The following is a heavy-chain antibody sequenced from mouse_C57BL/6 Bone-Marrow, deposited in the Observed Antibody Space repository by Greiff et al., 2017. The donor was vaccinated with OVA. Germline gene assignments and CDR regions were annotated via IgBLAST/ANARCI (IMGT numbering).Heavy chain of an antibody. CDR2: IYPGDGDT. J-gene: IGHJ2*01. CDR3: ARRERDYLDY. Sequence: VQLQQSGPELVKPGASVKISCKASGYAFSSSWMNWVKQRPGKGLEWIGRIYPGDGDTNYNGKFKGKATLTADKSSSTAYMQLSSLTSEDSAVYFCARRERDYLDYWGQGTTLTVSS. CDR1: GYAFSSSW. V-gene: IGHV1-82*01.